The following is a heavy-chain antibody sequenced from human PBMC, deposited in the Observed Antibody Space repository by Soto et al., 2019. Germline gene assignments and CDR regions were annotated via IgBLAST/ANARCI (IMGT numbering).Heavy chain of an antibody. D-gene: IGHD1-1*01. CDR3: AHAIPQHFTLYNWNDHPLFDY. CDR1: GFSLSTSGVG. Sequence: SGPTLVNPTQTLTLTCTFSGFSLSTSGVGVGWIRQPPGKALEWLALIYWDDDKRYSPSLKSRLTITKDTSKNQVVLTMTNMDPVDTATYYCAHAIPQHFTLYNWNDHPLFDYWGQGTLVTVSS. CDR2: IYWDDDK. V-gene: IGHV2-5*02. J-gene: IGHJ4*02.